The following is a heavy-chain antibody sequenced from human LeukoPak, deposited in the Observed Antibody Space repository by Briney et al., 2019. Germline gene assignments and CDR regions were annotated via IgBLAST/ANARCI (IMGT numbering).Heavy chain of an antibody. CDR2: ISGSGGST. CDR3: ARDRCGDYPFDAFDI. Sequence: GGSLRLSCAASGFTFTSYAMNWVRQAPGKGLEWVSAISGSGGSTYYADSVKGRFTISRDNSKNTLYLQMNSLRAEDTAVYYCARDRCGDYPFDAFDIWGQGTMVTVSS. J-gene: IGHJ3*02. D-gene: IGHD4-11*01. V-gene: IGHV3-23*01. CDR1: GFTFTSYA.